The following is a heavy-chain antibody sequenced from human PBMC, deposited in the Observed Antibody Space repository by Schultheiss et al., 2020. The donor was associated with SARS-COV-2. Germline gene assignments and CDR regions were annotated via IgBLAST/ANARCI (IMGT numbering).Heavy chain of an antibody. Sequence: SETLSLTCAVSGYSISSGYYWGWIRQPPGKGLEWIGEINHGGSTNYNPSLKSRVTISVDTSKNQFSLKLSSVTAADTSVYYCARGYCSGGSCFHFDYWGQGTLVTVSS. V-gene: IGHV4-38-2*01. J-gene: IGHJ4*02. CDR1: GYSISSGYY. CDR3: ARGYCSGGSCFHFDY. D-gene: IGHD2-15*01. CDR2: INHGGST.